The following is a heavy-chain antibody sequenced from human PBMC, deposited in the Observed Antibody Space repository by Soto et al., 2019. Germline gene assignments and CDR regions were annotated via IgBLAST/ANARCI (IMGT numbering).Heavy chain of an antibody. CDR1: GFTFSSYA. Sequence: EVQLLESGGGLVQPGGSLRLSCAASGFTFSSYAMSWVRQAPGKGLEWVSAISGSGGSTYYADSVKGRFTISRDNSKKTLYLQMNSARAEDTAAYYCATRVDPWGSWNYYYGMAVWGQGTTVTVSS. D-gene: IGHD3-10*01. V-gene: IGHV3-23*01. J-gene: IGHJ6*02. CDR3: ATRVDPWGSWNYYYGMAV. CDR2: ISGSGGST.